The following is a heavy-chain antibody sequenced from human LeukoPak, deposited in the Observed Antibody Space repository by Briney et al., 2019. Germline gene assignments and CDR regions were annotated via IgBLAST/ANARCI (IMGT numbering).Heavy chain of an antibody. CDR3: AREVIAVAGTGNFDY. CDR2: IYTSGGT. CDR1: GGSISSGSYY. J-gene: IGHJ4*02. Sequence: SSETLSLTCTVSGGSISSGSYYWSWIRQPAGKGLEWIGRIYTSGGTNYNPSLKSRVTISVDTSKNQFSLKLSSVTAADTAVYYCAREVIAVAGTGNFDYWGQGTLVTVSS. V-gene: IGHV4-61*02. D-gene: IGHD6-19*01.